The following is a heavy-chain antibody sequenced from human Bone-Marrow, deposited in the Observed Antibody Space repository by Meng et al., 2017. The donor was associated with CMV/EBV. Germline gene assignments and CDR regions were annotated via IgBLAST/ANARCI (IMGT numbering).Heavy chain of an antibody. CDR1: GGSFSGYY. Sequence: QVHLQQCGAGLLKPSETLSLTCAVYGGSFSGYYWSWIRQPPGKGLEWIGEINHSGSTNYNPSLKSRVTISVDTSKNQFSLKLSSVTAADTAVYYCARAQAVAGRFCVYWGQGTLVTVSS. CDR2: INHSGST. D-gene: IGHD6-19*01. V-gene: IGHV4-34*01. CDR3: ARAQAVAGRFCVY. J-gene: IGHJ4*02.